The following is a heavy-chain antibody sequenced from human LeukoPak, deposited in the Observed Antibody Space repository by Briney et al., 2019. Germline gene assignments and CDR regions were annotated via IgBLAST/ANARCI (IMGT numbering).Heavy chain of an antibody. V-gene: IGHV3-23*01. Sequence: GSLRLSCAASGFTFSSYAMSWVRQAPGKGLEWVSAISVGGITYYADSVKGRFTISRDNSKNTLYLQMNSLRAEDTAVYYCAKHLAYSRQSPDYWGQGTLVTVSS. D-gene: IGHD6-13*01. J-gene: IGHJ4*02. CDR2: ISVGGIT. CDR3: AKHLAYSRQSPDY. CDR1: GFTFSSYA.